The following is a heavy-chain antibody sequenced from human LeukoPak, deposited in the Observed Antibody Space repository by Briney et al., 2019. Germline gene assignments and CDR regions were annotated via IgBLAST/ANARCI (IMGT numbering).Heavy chain of an antibody. V-gene: IGHV1-46*01. Sequence: ASVTVSCTASGYTVTSYYMHRVRQAPGQGLEWMGIPNPSGGSTSYAQKFQGRATLTRATSTSTVYMELSSLRSEDTAVYYCASVYNYGMDVWGQGTTVIVSS. CDR3: ASVYNYGMDV. CDR2: PNPSGGST. CDR1: GYTVTSYY. J-gene: IGHJ6*02.